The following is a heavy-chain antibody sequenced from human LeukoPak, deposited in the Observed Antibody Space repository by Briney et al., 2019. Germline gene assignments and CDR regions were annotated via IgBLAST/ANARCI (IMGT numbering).Heavy chain of an antibody. CDR2: IYYSGST. J-gene: IGHJ4*02. Sequence: SQTLSLTCTVSGGSISSGSYYWSWIRQPPGKGLEWIGYIYYSGSTNYNPSLKSRVTISVDTSKNQFSLKLSSVTAADTAVYYCARDIGIVTDYWGQGTLVTVSS. D-gene: IGHD2/OR15-2a*01. V-gene: IGHV4-61*01. CDR3: ARDIGIVTDY. CDR1: GGSISSGSYY.